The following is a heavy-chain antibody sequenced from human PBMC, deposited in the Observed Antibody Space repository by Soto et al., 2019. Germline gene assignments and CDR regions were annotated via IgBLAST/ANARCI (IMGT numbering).Heavy chain of an antibody. J-gene: IGHJ5*02. Sequence: LQLQESGSGLVKPSQTLSLTCAVSGGSISGGDYSWSWIRQPPGKGLEWIGCIYQTGGTYYNPSLKCRLTISVDPCTNHFSQKPSSVSAADTAVYYCARSYQLLSWFDPWGQGTLVTVSS. V-gene: IGHV4-30-2*01. D-gene: IGHD2-2*01. CDR1: GGSISGGDYS. CDR3: ARSYQLLSWFDP. CDR2: IYQTGGT.